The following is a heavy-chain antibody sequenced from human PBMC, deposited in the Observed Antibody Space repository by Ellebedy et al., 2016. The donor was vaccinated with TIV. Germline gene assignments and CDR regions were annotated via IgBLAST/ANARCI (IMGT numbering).Heavy chain of an antibody. CDR1: GYSFTAYY. D-gene: IGHD4-11*01. J-gene: IGHJ4*02. CDR2: INPDNGVT. V-gene: IGHV1-2*02. CDR3: VRDLTNPVTGDY. Sequence: AASVKVSCKTSGYSFTAYYIHWVRQALGQGPEWVGWINPDNGVTVYEQKLQGRVTITGDTSISTVYMELSSLRSDDTAIYYCVRDLTNPVTGDYWGQGTLVFVSS.